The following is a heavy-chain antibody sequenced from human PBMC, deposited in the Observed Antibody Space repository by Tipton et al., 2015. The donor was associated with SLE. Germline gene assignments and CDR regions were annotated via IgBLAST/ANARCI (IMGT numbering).Heavy chain of an antibody. V-gene: IGHV3-21*04. CDR1: GFTFSSYS. CDR2: ISSSSSHI. D-gene: IGHD2-8*02. J-gene: IGHJ4*02. Sequence: SLRLSCAASGFTFSSYSMNWVRQAPGKGLEWVSSISSSSSHIYYADSVKGRFTISRDNAKNSLYLQMNSLRAEDTAVYYCARDPGGYCTGGVCYYFDYWGQGTLVTVSS. CDR3: ARDPGGYCTGGVCYYFDY.